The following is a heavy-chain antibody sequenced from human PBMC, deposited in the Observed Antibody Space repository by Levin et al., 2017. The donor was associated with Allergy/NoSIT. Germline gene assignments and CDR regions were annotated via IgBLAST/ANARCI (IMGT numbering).Heavy chain of an antibody. V-gene: IGHV3-48*02. D-gene: IGHD6-13*01. Sequence: QTGGSLRLSCAASGFTFSSYSMNWVRQAPGKGLEWVSYISSSSSTIYYADSVKGRFTISRDNAKNSLYLQMNSLRDEDTAVYYCARMPVWQLVRNWYFDLWGRGTLVTVSS. J-gene: IGHJ2*01. CDR1: GFTFSSYS. CDR2: ISSSSSTI. CDR3: ARMPVWQLVRNWYFDL.